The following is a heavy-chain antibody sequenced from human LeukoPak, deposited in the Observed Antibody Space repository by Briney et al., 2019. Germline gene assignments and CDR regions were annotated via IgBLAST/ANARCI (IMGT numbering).Heavy chain of an antibody. V-gene: IGHV4-38-2*01. Sequence: SGTLSLTCAVSGYSISSGYYWGWIRQPPGKGLEWIGSIYHSGSTYYSPSLKSRVTISVDTSKNQFSLKLSSVTAADTAVYYCARAKGGSGVDWGQGTLVTVSP. D-gene: IGHD3-10*01. J-gene: IGHJ4*02. CDR2: IYHSGST. CDR1: GYSISSGYY. CDR3: ARAKGGSGVD.